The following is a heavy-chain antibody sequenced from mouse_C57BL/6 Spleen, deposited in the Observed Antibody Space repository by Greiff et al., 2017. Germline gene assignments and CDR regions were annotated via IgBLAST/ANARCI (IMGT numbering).Heavy chain of an antibody. Sequence: QVQLQQPGAELVKPGASVKLSCKASGYTFTSYWMHWVKQRPGRGLEWIGRIDPNSGGTKYNEKFKCKATLTVDKPSNTAYMQLSSLNSEDSAVYYCARGEVITTVVGDYWGQGTTLTVSS. CDR1: GYTFTSYW. D-gene: IGHD1-1*01. CDR3: ARGEVITTVVGDY. CDR2: IDPNSGGT. J-gene: IGHJ2*01. V-gene: IGHV1-72*01.